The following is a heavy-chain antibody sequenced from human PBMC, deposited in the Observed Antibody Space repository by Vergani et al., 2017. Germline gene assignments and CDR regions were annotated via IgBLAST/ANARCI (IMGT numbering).Heavy chain of an antibody. J-gene: IGHJ4*02. CDR1: GGSISSSNW. V-gene: IGHV4-4*02. D-gene: IGHD3-3*02. CDR3: ARASGAFSGPMGPDFDY. Sequence: QVQLQESGPGLVKPSGTLSLTCAVSGGSISSSNWWSWVRQLPGKGLEWIGEIYHSGSTNYNPSLKSRVTISVDKSKNQFSLKMSSVTAADTAVYYCARASGAFSGPMGPDFDYWGQGTLVTVSS. CDR2: IYHSGST.